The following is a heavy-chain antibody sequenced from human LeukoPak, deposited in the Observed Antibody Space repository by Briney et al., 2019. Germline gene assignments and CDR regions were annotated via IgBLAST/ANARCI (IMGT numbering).Heavy chain of an antibody. J-gene: IGHJ4*02. CDR2: MNPNSGNT. CDR1: GYTFTSCD. Sequence: ASVKVSCKASGYTFTSCDINWVRQATGQGLEWMGWMNPNSGNTGYGQSFQGRITMTRDSSIGTAYMELSNLTSEDTAIYYCTRGSSGRRDNWGQGTLLTVSA. CDR3: TRGSSGRRDN. V-gene: IGHV1-8*01. D-gene: IGHD6-19*01.